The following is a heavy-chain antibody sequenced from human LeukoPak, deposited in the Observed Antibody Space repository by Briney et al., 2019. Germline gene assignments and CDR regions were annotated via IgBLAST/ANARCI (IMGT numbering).Heavy chain of an antibody. V-gene: IGHV3-21*01. Sequence: GGSLRLSCAASGFTFNTFNMNWVRQAPEKGLEWVSSITSGGDYIYYADSVKGRFTTSRDNAKNSLSLQPNSLRVEDTAVYYCARGHYDVLAASYKWTPDYWGQGTLVTVSS. J-gene: IGHJ4*02. D-gene: IGHD3-9*01. CDR3: ARGHYDVLAASYKWTPDY. CDR1: GFTFNTFN. CDR2: ITSGGDYI.